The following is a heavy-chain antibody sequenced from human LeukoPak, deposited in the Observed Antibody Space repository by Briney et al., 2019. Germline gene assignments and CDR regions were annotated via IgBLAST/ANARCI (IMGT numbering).Heavy chain of an antibody. J-gene: IGHJ3*02. Sequence: SGGSLRLSCAASGFTFSSYSMNWVRQAPGKGLEWVSSISSSSSYIYYADSVKGRFTISRDNAKNSLYLQMNSLRAEDTAVYYCAREGGVVVVAATTSRAFDIWGQGTMVTVSS. D-gene: IGHD2-15*01. CDR3: AREGGVVVVAATTSRAFDI. V-gene: IGHV3-21*01. CDR1: GFTFSSYS. CDR2: ISSSSSYI.